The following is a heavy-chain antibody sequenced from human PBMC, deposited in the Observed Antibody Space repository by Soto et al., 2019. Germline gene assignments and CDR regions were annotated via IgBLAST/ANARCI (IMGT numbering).Heavy chain of an antibody. CDR3: ARDGDYDFWSGPGIDY. Sequence: GGSLRLSCAASGFTFSSYGMHWVRQAPGKGLEWVAVIWYDGSNKYYADSVKGRFTISRDNSKNTLYLQMNSLRAEDTAVYYCARDGDYDFWSGPGIDYWGQGTMVTVYS. V-gene: IGHV3-33*01. D-gene: IGHD3-3*01. J-gene: IGHJ4*02. CDR1: GFTFSSYG. CDR2: IWYDGSNK.